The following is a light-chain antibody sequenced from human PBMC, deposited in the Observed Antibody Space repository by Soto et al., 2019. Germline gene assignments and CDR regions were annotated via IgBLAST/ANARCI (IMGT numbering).Light chain of an antibody. Sequence: EIVMTQSPATLSVSPGERAPLSCRASQSVGSSLDWYQQKPGQAPRLLIYGASTSATDIPDRCSGSGNGTEFALTISRLQSEECAVYFCQQFKVWQRTFGQGTNVEI. V-gene: IGKV3D-15*01. J-gene: IGKJ1*01. CDR1: QSVGSS. CDR2: GAS. CDR3: QQFKVWQRT.